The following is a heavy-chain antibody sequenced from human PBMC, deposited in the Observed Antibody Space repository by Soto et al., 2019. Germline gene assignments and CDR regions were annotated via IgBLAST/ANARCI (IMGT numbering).Heavy chain of an antibody. CDR3: ARTPLRTMGGSPNLGYY. Sequence: PGESLKISCKGPGYRFTSYWISWVRQMPGKGLEWMGRIDPSDSYTNYSPSFQGHVTIPADKSISTAYLQWSSRKASDTAMYYCARTPLRTMGGSPNLGYYWGQETLVTVSS. V-gene: IGHV5-10-1*01. CDR1: GYRFTSYW. D-gene: IGHD3-16*01. CDR2: IDPSDSYT. J-gene: IGHJ4*02.